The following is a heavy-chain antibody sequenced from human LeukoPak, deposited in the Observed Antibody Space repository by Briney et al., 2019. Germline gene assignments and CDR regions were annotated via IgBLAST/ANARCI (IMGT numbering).Heavy chain of an antibody. J-gene: IGHJ4*02. Sequence: GGSLRLSCAASGFTFSSYAMSWVRQAPGKGLEWVSAIGGSGGSTYYAGSVKGRFTISRDNSKNTLYLQMNSLRAEDTAVYYCAKQGYYVYYFDYWGQGTLVTVSS. V-gene: IGHV3-23*01. CDR2: IGGSGGST. D-gene: IGHD3-3*01. CDR1: GFTFSSYA. CDR3: AKQGYYVYYFDY.